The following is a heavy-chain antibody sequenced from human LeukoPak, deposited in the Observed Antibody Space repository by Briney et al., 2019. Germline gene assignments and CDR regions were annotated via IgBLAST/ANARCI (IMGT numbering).Heavy chain of an antibody. V-gene: IGHV3-7*03. CDR1: GFTFSSYW. D-gene: IGHD1-7*01. CDR2: IKQDGSEK. Sequence: PGGSRRLSCAASGFTFSSYWMSWVRQAPGKGLEWVANIKQDGSEKYYVDSVKGRFTISRDNAKNSLYLQMNSLKTEDTAVYYCTRRPGTTELDDYWGQGTLVTVSS. J-gene: IGHJ4*02. CDR3: TRRPGTTELDDY.